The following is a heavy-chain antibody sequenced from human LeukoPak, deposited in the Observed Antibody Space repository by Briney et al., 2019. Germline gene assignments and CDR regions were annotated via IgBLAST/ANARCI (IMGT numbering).Heavy chain of an antibody. D-gene: IGHD3-10*01. CDR2: IYTSGST. CDR3: ARDITMVRGGYYYYYYMDV. J-gene: IGHJ6*03. CDR1: GGSISSGSYY. Sequence: SETLSLTCTVSGGSISSGSYYWSWIRQPAGKGLEWIGRIYTSGSTNYNPSLKSRVTISVDTSKNQFSLKLSSVTAADTAVYYCARDITMVRGGYYYYYYMDVWGKGTTVTTSS. V-gene: IGHV4-61*02.